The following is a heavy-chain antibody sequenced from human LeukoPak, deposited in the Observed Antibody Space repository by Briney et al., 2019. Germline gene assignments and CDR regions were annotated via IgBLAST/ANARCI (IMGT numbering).Heavy chain of an antibody. CDR3: ARNPPLGQPLLSSV. V-gene: IGHV4-59*01. CDR2: IYYSGST. J-gene: IGHJ4*02. Sequence: SETLSLTCTVSGGSISSYYWSWLPQPPGKGLEWIGYIYYSGSTNYTPSLKSRVTISVDTSKNQFSLKLSSVTAADTAVYYCARNPPLGQPLLSSVWGQGTLVTVSS. CDR1: GGSISSYY. D-gene: IGHD2-21*02.